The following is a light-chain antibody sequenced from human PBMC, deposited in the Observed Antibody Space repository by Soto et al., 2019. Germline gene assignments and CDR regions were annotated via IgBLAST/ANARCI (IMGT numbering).Light chain of an antibody. V-gene: IGKV3-20*01. CDR2: AAS. CDR3: QQFGSSLIA. Sequence: IVMTQSPDSLSVSPGERVTLSCRASQSVYSNLAWYRHKPGQAPRLLIYAASSRATGIPDRFSGSGSGTDFTLTISRLEPEDCAVYYCQQFGSSLIAFGQGKRLESK. J-gene: IGKJ5*01. CDR1: QSVYSN.